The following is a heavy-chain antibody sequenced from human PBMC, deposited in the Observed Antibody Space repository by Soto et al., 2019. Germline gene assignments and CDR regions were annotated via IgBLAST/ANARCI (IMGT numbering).Heavy chain of an antibody. CDR1: GYRFTSYG. D-gene: IGHD6-19*01. CDR2: ISAYNGNT. J-gene: IGHJ4*02. V-gene: IGHV1-18*01. CDR3: ARDLGYSSGWYYFDF. Sequence: GASVKVSCTASGYRFTSYGISWVRQAPGQGLEWMGWISAYNGNTNYAQKLQGRVTMTTDTSTSTAYMEVRSLRSDDTAVYYCARDLGYSSGWYYFDFWGQGTLVTAPQ.